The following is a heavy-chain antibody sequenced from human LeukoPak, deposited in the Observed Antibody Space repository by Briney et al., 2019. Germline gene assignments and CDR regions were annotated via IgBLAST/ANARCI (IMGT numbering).Heavy chain of an antibody. CDR1: GYSFTSYG. CDR3: ARGGYVDWLVDY. Sequence: ASVKVSCKASGYSFTSYGITWVRQAPGQGLEWMGWISAYNGNTNYAQKLHGRVTMTTDTSTSTAYMELRSLRSDDTAVYYCARGGYVDWLVDYWGQGTLVTVSS. J-gene: IGHJ4*02. D-gene: IGHD3-9*01. CDR2: ISAYNGNT. V-gene: IGHV1-18*01.